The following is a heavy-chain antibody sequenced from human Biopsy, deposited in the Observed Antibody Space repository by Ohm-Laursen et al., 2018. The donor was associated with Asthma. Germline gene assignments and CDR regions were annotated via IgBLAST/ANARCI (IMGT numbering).Heavy chain of an antibody. Sequence: SLRLSCSASGFTFSSYGMHWVRQAPGKGLEWVAVISYDGSNKYYADSVKGRLTISRDNSKNTLYLQMNSLRAEDTAVYYCAKDVGWELPQYYFDYWGQGTLVTVSS. CDR2: ISYDGSNK. V-gene: IGHV3-30*18. CDR1: GFTFSSYG. D-gene: IGHD1-26*01. J-gene: IGHJ4*02. CDR3: AKDVGWELPQYYFDY.